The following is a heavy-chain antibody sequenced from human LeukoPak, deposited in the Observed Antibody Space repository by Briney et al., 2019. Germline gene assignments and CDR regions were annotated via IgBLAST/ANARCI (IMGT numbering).Heavy chain of an antibody. CDR2: IRSKANNYAT. CDR1: GFTFSGSA. Sequence: GGSLRLSCAASGFTFSGSAMHWVRQASGKGLEWVGRIRSKANNYATAYAASVKGRFTISRDDSKNTAYLQMKSLRAEDTAVYYCCGASFDYWGQGTLVTVSS. CDR3: CGASFDY. J-gene: IGHJ4*02. D-gene: IGHD2-21*01. V-gene: IGHV3-73*01.